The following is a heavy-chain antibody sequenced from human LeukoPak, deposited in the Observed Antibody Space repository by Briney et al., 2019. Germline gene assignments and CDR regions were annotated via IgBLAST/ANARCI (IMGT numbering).Heavy chain of an antibody. V-gene: IGHV3-30-3*01. Sequence: GGSLRLSCAAPGFILSSYAMHWVRQAPGKGLEWVAVISYDGSNKYYADSVKGRFTISRDNSKNTLYVQMNSLRAEDTAVYYCASTRSGSWPIYYYFDYWGQGTLVTVSS. CDR2: ISYDGSNK. CDR1: GFILSSYA. D-gene: IGHD6-13*01. J-gene: IGHJ4*02. CDR3: ASTRSGSWPIYYYFDY.